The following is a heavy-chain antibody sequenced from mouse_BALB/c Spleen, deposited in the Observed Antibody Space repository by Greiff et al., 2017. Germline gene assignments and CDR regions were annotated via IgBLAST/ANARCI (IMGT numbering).Heavy chain of an antibody. V-gene: IGHV5-17*02. D-gene: IGHD2-3*01. CDR3: ARDGYYGAMDY. Sequence: EVMLVESGAGLVQPGGSRKLSCAASGFTFSSFGMHWVRQAPEKGLEWVAYISSGSSTIYYADTVKGRFTISRDNPKNTLFLQMNSLRSEDTAMYYCARDGYYGAMDYWGQGTSVTVSS. J-gene: IGHJ4*01. CDR2: ISSGSSTI. CDR1: GFTFSSFG.